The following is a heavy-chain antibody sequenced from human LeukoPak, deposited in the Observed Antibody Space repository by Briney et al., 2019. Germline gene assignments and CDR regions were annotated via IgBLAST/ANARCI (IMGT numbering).Heavy chain of an antibody. Sequence: GGSLRLSCAASGFTFSSYSTNWVRQAPGKGLEWVSSISSSSSYIYYADSVKGRFTISRDNAKNLLYLQMNSLRAEDTAVYYCAREKGSTTEIFDYWGQGTLVTVSS. V-gene: IGHV3-21*01. CDR2: ISSSSSYI. CDR3: AREKGSTTEIFDY. J-gene: IGHJ4*02. D-gene: IGHD2-2*01. CDR1: GFTFSSYS.